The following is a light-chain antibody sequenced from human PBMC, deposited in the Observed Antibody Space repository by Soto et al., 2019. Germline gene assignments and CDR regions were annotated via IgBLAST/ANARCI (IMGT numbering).Light chain of an antibody. V-gene: IGKV1-39*01. J-gene: IGKJ1*01. CDR1: QSISNH. CDR2: AAS. Sequence: DIQMTQSPSSLSASVEDRVIITCRASQSISNHLNWYQQKPGKAPKLLIIAASSLQSEVPSRYSARRPGPHFTLTINNKQTEDYATYYCQQSYSSPPTFGQGTKVEIK. CDR3: QQSYSSPPT.